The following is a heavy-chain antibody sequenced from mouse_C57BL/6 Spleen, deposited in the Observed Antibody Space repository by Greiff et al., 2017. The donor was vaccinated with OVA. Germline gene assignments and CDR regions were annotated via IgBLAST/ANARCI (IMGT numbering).Heavy chain of an antibody. J-gene: IGHJ4*01. V-gene: IGHV5-17*01. CDR1: GFTFSDYG. CDR2: ISSGSSTI. Sequence: EVQLVESGGGLVKPGGSLKLSCAASGFTFSDYGMHWVRQAPEKGLEWVAYISSGSSTIYYADTVKGRFTISRDNAKNTLFLQMTSLRSEDTAVYYCARGGDYYAMDYWGQGTSVTVSS. CDR3: ARGGDYYAMDY. D-gene: IGHD3-3*01.